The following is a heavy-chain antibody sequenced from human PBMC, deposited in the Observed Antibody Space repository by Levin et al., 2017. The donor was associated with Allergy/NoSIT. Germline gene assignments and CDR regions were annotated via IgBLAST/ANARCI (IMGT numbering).Heavy chain of an antibody. CDR3: AREQLVLSSRLTAHWINNDAFDS. Sequence: GGSLRLSCAASGFTFSSYWMSWVRQAPGKGLEWVANIKQDGSEKYYVDSVKGRFTISRDNAKNSLYLQMNSLRAEDTAVYYCAREQLVLSSRLTAHWINNDAFDSWGQGTMVTVSS. D-gene: IGHD6-13*01. V-gene: IGHV3-7*04. CDR2: IKQDGSEK. CDR1: GFTFSSYW. J-gene: IGHJ3*02.